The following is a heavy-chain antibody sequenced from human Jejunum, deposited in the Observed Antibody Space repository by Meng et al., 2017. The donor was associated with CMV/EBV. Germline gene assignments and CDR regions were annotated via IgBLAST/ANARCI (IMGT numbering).Heavy chain of an antibody. CDR3: ARGAPWTDYDY. CDR2: IDHGGNKI. CDR1: GLSFTNYA. D-gene: IGHD3/OR15-3a*01. V-gene: IGHV3-23*03. J-gene: IGHJ4*02. Sequence: LSCAVSGLSFTNYAMSWVRQAPGKGLEWVSGIDHGGNKIYYADSVRGRFTISRDNSKNTLYLQMSGLRAEDTAVYYCARGAPWTDYDYWGQGTLVTVSS.